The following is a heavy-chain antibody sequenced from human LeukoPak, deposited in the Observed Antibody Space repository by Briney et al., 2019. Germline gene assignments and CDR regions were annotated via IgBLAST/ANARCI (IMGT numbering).Heavy chain of an antibody. J-gene: IGHJ4*02. CDR1: GFTFSSYG. CDR2: ISPSGNTK. D-gene: IGHD3-9*01. CDR3: ARSGPRGYYDILTGPGGY. Sequence: GGSLRLSCAASGFTFSSYGMHWVRQAPGKGLEWVSYISPSGNTKYYVDSVKGRFTISRDNAKNSLYLQMNSLRAEDTAVYYCARSGPRGYYDILTGPGGYWGQGTLVTVSS. V-gene: IGHV3-48*04.